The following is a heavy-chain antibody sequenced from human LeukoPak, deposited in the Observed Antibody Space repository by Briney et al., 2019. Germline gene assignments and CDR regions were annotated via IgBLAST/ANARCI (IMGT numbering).Heavy chain of an antibody. J-gene: IGHJ4*02. D-gene: IGHD5-12*01. CDR2: IIPIFGTT. Sequence: GASVKVSRNASGGTFSSHAISWVRPAPGQGLAWLAGIIPIFGTTNYAQKFQGRVTITTDESTSTGYMELRSLRSDDTAVYYCARGDSGYDYGFDNWGQGTLVTVSS. CDR1: GGTFSSHA. CDR3: ARGDSGYDYGFDN. V-gene: IGHV1-69*05.